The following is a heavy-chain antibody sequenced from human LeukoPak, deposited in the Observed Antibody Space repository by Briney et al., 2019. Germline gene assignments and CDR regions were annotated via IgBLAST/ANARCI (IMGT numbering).Heavy chain of an antibody. V-gene: IGHV1-46*01. Sequence: ASVKVSCKAAGYTFTSYYMNCGGRSPGQPLEWMRIINPSGGSTSYAQKFQGRVTMTRDMSTSTVYMELSSLRSEDTAVYYCARDILDSSSDYYMDVWGKGTTVTVSS. D-gene: IGHD6-6*01. CDR2: INPSGGST. CDR1: GYTFTSYY. J-gene: IGHJ6*03. CDR3: ARDILDSSSDYYMDV.